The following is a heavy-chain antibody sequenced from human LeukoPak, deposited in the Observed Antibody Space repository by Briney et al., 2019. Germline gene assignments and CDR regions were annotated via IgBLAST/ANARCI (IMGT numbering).Heavy chain of an antibody. V-gene: IGHV3-23*01. CDR2: ISGSGGST. D-gene: IGHD4-17*01. CDR1: GFTFSSYA. CDR3: AQGVSTVTTIDY. Sequence: PGGSLRLSCAASGFTFSSYAMSWVRQAPGKGLEWVSAISGSGGSTYYADSVKGRCTISRDNAKNTLYLQMNRLRAEDTAVYYCAQGVSTVTTIDYWGQGTLVTVSS. J-gene: IGHJ4*02.